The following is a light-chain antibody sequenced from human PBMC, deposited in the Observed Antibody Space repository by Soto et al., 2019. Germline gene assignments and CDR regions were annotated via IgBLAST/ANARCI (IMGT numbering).Light chain of an antibody. V-gene: IGKV1D-12*01. CDR1: QDVSRW. CDR3: QQGNNFPIT. Sequence: DVQMTQSPSSVSASVGDRVTITCRASQDVSRWLAWYQQKPGKAPKFLIYAASNLQSGDPSRFRGSGSGTDFTLTISSLPPEDFATYFFQQGNNFPITFGQGTRLELK. J-gene: IGKJ5*01. CDR2: AAS.